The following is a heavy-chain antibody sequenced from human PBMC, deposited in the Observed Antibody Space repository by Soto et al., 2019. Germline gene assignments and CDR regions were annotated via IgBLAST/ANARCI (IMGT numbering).Heavy chain of an antibody. Sequence: QVQLVQSGAEVKKPGSSVKVSCKASGGTFNSYGISWVRQAPGQGLQWMGGIIPNFGTTSYAQEFQGRVTVSADESMSTVYMELSSLRSEDTAVYYCASSPRDDTSGHFLYWGQGTLVTVSS. CDR1: GGTFNSYG. J-gene: IGHJ4*02. CDR3: ASSPRDDTSGHFLY. CDR2: IIPNFGTT. D-gene: IGHD3-22*01. V-gene: IGHV1-69*01.